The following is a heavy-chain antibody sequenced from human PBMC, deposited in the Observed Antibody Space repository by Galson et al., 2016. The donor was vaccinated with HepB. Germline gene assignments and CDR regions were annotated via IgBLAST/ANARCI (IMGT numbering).Heavy chain of an antibody. Sequence: PALVKPTQTVTLTCTFSGFSLTTTGVGVGWVRQSPEKALEWLALIYWDGDRRYRPSLKNRLTIKKNTLKNQVVLTLTNMDPGDTATYFCVAQIQTTSPSGDVCGNGTTVIVSA. CDR2: IYWDGDR. V-gene: IGHV2-5*02. CDR1: GFSLTTTGVG. CDR3: VAQIQTTSPSGDV. D-gene: IGHD1-14*01. J-gene: IGHJ6*04.